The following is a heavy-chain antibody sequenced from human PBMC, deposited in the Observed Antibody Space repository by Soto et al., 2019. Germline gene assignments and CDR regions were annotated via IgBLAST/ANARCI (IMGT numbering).Heavy chain of an antibody. V-gene: IGHV3-33*01. CDR1: GFTFSNYG. CDR2: IWHNGHNK. CDR3: ARDNVLFGVNNFFHS. Sequence: HPGGALRLSCAASGFTFSNYGMHWVRQSPGKGLEWVALIWHNGHNKYYTDSVDGRFTISRDNANSTLYLQMDSLRAEDTAIYYCARDNVLFGVNNFFHSWGQGTLVPVSS. D-gene: IGHD3-3*01. J-gene: IGHJ4*02.